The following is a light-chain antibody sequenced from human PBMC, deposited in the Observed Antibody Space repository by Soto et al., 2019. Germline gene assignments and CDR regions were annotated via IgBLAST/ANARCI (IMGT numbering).Light chain of an antibody. CDR3: QSYDGSLSGSRV. V-gene: IGLV1-40*01. Sequence: QSVLTQPPSVSGAPGQRVTISCTGSSSNIGAGYDVHWYQQFPGTAPKLLIYANSNRPSGVPDRFSGSKSGTSASLAITGLQAGDEADYYCQSYDGSLSGSRVFGGGTKLTVL. CDR2: ANS. CDR1: SSNIGAGYD. J-gene: IGLJ2*01.